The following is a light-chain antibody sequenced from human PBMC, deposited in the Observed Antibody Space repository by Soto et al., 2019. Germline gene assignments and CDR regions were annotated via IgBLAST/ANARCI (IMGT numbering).Light chain of an antibody. CDR2: GAS. CDR1: QSVSSSY. CDR3: QQYGSLWT. Sequence: EIVLTQSPGTLSLSPGERATLSCRASQSVSSSYLAWYQQKPGQAPRLLIHGASNRATGIPDRFSGSGSGTDFTLTISRLEPEDFAVYYCQQYGSLWTFGQGTKVEIK. J-gene: IGKJ1*01. V-gene: IGKV3-20*01.